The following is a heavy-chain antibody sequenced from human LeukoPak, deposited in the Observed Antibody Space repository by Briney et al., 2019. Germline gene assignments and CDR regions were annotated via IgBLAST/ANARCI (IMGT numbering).Heavy chain of an antibody. D-gene: IGHD3-9*01. CDR2: IIPILGIA. V-gene: IGHV1-69*04. J-gene: IGHJ5*02. CDR1: GGTFSSYA. Sequence: ASVKVSCKASGGTFSSYAISWVRQAPGQGLGWMGRIIPILGIANYAQKFQGRVTITADKSTSTAYMELSSLRSEDTAVYYCARGAILTLNPWGQGTLVTVSS. CDR3: ARGAILTLNP.